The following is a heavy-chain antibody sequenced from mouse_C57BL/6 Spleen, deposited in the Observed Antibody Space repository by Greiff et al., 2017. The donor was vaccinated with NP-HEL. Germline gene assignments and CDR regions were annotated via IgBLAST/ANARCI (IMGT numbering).Heavy chain of an antibody. Sequence: QVQLKQSGAELARPGASVKLSCKASGYTFTSYGISWVKQRTGQGLEWIGEIYPRSGNTYYNEKFKGKATLTADKSSSTAYMELHSLTSEDSAVYFCARITMNYFDYWGQGTTLTVSS. CDR3: ARITMNYFDY. D-gene: IGHD1-1*02. CDR1: GYTFTSYG. V-gene: IGHV1-81*01. J-gene: IGHJ2*01. CDR2: IYPRSGNT.